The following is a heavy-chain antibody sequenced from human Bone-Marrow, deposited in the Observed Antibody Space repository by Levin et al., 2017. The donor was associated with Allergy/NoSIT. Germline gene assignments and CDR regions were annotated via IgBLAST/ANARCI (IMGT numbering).Heavy chain of an antibody. Sequence: GGSLRLSCAGSGFSFSSYYMNWVRQAPGKGLEWVSYISSSGSYMYYADSLKGRFTISRDNARNSLYLHMNSLRGEDTAVYFCARGDNYMDVWGQGTTATVSS. J-gene: IGHJ6*02. CDR2: ISSSGSYM. CDR3: ARGDNYMDV. CDR1: GFSFSSYY. D-gene: IGHD1-1*01. V-gene: IGHV3-21*01.